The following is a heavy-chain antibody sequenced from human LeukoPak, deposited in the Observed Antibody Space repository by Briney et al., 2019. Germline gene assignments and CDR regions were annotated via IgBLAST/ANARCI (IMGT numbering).Heavy chain of an antibody. CDR2: IYHSGST. CDR1: GYSISSGYY. D-gene: IGHD1-1*01. CDR3: ATGPLVRGTYYYHYMDV. V-gene: IGHV4-38-2*01. J-gene: IGHJ6*03. Sequence: PSETLSLTCAVSGYSISSGYYWGWIRQPPGKGLEWIGSIYHSGSTYYNPSLKSRVTISVDTSKNQFSLKLSSATAADTAVYYCATGPLVRGTYYYHYMDVWGKGTTVTVSS.